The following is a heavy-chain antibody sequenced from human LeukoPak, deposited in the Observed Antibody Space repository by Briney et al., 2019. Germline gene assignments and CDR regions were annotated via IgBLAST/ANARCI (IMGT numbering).Heavy chain of an antibody. CDR2: INHSGST. V-gene: IGHV4-34*01. J-gene: IGHJ4*02. D-gene: IGHD3-16*02. CDR3: ARGRDDYVWGSYRIGY. CDR1: GGSFSGYY. Sequence: SETLSLNCAVYGGSFSGYYWSWIRQPPGKGLEWIGEINHSGSTNYNPSLKSRVTISVDTSKNQFSLKLSSVTAADTAVYYCARGRDDYVWGSYRIGYWGQGTLVTVSS.